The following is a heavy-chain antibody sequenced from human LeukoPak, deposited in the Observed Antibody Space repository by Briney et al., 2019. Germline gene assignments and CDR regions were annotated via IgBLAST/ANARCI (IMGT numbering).Heavy chain of an antibody. J-gene: IGHJ4*02. D-gene: IGHD3-10*01. CDR2: MNPNSGNT. Sequence: ASVKVSFKASGYTFTSYDINWVRQATGQGLEWMGWMNPNSGNTGYAQKFQGRVTMTRNTSISTAYMELSSLRSEDTAVYYCVARDVLLWFGETSFDYWGQGTLVTVSS. V-gene: IGHV1-8*01. CDR3: VARDVLLWFGETSFDY. CDR1: GYTFTSYD.